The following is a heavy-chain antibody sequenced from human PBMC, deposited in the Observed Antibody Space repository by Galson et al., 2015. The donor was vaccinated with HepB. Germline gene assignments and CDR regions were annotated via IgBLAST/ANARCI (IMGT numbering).Heavy chain of an antibody. Sequence: SLRLSCAASGFTFSDYYMSWIRQAPGKGLEWVSYISSSSSYTNYAASVKGRFTISRDNAKNSLYLQMNSLRAEDTAVYYCASWGTGDKRLGWYFDLWGRGTLVTVSS. V-gene: IGHV3-11*06. D-gene: IGHD3-16*01. CDR1: GFTFSDYY. CDR3: ASWGTGDKRLGWYFDL. CDR2: ISSSSSYT. J-gene: IGHJ2*01.